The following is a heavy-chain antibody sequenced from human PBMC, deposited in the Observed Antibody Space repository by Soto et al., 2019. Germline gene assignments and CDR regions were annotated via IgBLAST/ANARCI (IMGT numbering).Heavy chain of an antibody. V-gene: IGHV4-59*01. CDR2: IYYSGST. D-gene: IGHD2-21*02. CDR1: GGSISSYY. Sequence: PSETLSLTCTVSGGSISSYYWCWIRQPPGKGLEWIGYIYYSGSTNYNPSLNSRVTISVDTSKNQFYLKLSSVTAADTAVYYCARLQYTVVTPIDMWGQGTMVT. CDR3: ARLQYTVVTPIDM. J-gene: IGHJ3*02.